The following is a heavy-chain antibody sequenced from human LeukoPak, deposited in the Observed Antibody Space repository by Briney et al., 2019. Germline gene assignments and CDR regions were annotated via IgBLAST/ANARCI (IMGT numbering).Heavy chain of an antibody. V-gene: IGHV1-69*13. CDR1: GGTFSNYA. CDR2: IIPIFGTA. CDR3: ARDLGDSFDY. D-gene: IGHD3-10*01. Sequence: SVNVSFKASGGTFSNYAISWVRQAPGQGLEWMGGIIPIFGTASYAQKFQGRVTITADESTSTAYMELSSLRSEDTAVYYCARDLGDSFDYWGQGTLVTVSS. J-gene: IGHJ4*02.